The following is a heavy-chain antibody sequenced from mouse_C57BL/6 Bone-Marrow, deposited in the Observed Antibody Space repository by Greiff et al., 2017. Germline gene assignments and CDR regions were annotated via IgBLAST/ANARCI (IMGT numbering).Heavy chain of an antibody. CDR3: TGLWFAY. CDR2: IRLKSDNYAT. V-gene: IGHV6-3*01. J-gene: IGHJ3*01. Sequence: EVKLEESGGGLVQPGGSMKLSCVASGFTFSNYWMNWVRQSPEKGLEWVAQIRLKSDNYATHYAESVKGRFTISRDDSKSSVYLQMNDLRAEDTGIYYGTGLWFAYWGQGTLVTVSA. CDR1: GFTFSNYW.